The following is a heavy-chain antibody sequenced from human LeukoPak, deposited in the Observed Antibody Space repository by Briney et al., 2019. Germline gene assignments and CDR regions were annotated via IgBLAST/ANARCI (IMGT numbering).Heavy chain of an antibody. V-gene: IGHV1-18*01. D-gene: IGHD6-19*01. CDR1: GGTFSSYA. J-gene: IGHJ4*02. CDR2: ISAYNGNT. Sequence: GASVEVSCKASGGTFSSYAISWVRQAPGQGLEWMGWISAYNGNTNYAQKLQGRVTMTTDTSTSTAYMELRSLRSDDTAVYYCARDLGWKIAVAANDYWGQGTLVTVSS. CDR3: ARDLGWKIAVAANDY.